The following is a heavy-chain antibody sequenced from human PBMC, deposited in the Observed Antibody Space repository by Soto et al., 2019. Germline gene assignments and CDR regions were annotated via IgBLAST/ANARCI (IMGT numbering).Heavy chain of an antibody. J-gene: IGHJ5*02. CDR1: GGSISSYY. CDR3: ARARWGPVGHINRFDP. V-gene: IGHV4-59*01. CDR2: IYYSATT. D-gene: IGHD2-21*01. Sequence: QVQLQESGPGLVKPSETLSLTCTVSGGSISSYYWSWIRQPPGKGLEWIGYIYYSATTNYNPSLXSXVXRXXVTTKHQLSLKLPSVIAADAAVYYCARARWGPVGHINRFDPWGQGTLVTVSS.